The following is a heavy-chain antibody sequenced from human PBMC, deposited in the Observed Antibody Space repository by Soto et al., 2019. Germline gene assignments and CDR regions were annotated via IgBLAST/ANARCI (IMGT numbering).Heavy chain of an antibody. CDR2: ISSGGSAI. J-gene: IGHJ6*03. D-gene: IGHD2-15*01. Sequence: QVQLVESGGGLVQPGGSLRLSCAASGFTFSDYYMTWIRQAPGKGLEWVSYISSGGSAIYYADSVKGRFTISRDNAKNSLYLQMNSLRDEDTAVYYCARRGYCSGGSCYIRMDVWGKGTTVTVSS. CDR3: ARRGYCSGGSCYIRMDV. CDR1: GFTFSDYY. V-gene: IGHV3-11*01.